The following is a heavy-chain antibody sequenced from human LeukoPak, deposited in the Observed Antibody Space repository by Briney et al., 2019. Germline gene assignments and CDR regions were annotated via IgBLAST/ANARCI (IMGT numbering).Heavy chain of an antibody. J-gene: IGHJ4*02. Sequence: GASVKVSCKASGGTFSSYAISWVRQAPGQGLEWMGGIIPIFGTANYAQKLQGRVTMTTDTSTSTAYMELRSLRSDDTAVYYCARGSGSYYNHDYWGQGTLVTVSS. CDR1: GGTFSSYA. CDR2: IIPIFGTA. CDR3: ARGSGSYYNHDY. D-gene: IGHD3-10*01. V-gene: IGHV1-69*05.